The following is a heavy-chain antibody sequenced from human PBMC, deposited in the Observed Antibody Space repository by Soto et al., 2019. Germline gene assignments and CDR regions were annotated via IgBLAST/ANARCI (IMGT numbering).Heavy chain of an antibody. D-gene: IGHD1-7*01. CDR3: ARSRPGTGTTVWWFDP. J-gene: IGHJ5*02. CDR1: GGSFSGYY. V-gene: IGHV4-34*01. Sequence: QVQLQQWGAGLLKPSETLSLTCAVYGGSFSGYYWSWIRQPPGKGLEWIGEINHSGSTNYNPSLKSRVTISVDTSKNQISLKLSSVTAADTAVYYCARSRPGTGTTVWWFDPWGQGTLVTVSS. CDR2: INHSGST.